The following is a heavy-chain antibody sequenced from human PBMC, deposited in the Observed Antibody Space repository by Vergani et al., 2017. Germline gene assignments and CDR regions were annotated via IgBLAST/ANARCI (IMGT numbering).Heavy chain of an antibody. J-gene: IGHJ4*02. D-gene: IGHD1-26*01. CDR1: GFTFSTYA. CDR2: LTGGGGST. V-gene: IGHV3-23*01. CDR3: VKGAGSYESFFDS. Sequence: EVQLLESGGSLKQPGGSVRLSCAASGFTFSTYAMHWVRQAPGKGLEWVSALTGGGGSTYYADSFKGRFIISRDNSRDTLYLQMNSLRPEDTATYYCVKGAGSYESFFDSWGQETLVTVSS.